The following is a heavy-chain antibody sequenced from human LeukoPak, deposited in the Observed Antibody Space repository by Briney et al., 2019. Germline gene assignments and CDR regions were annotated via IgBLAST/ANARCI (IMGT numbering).Heavy chain of an antibody. J-gene: IGHJ4*02. CDR3: ARGTFDYLSDY. CDR2: ISISSSYI. D-gene: IGHD3-9*01. CDR1: GFTFDDYG. Sequence: PGGSLRLSCAASGFTFDDYGMSWVRQAPGKGLEWVSSISISSSYIYYADSVKGRFTMSRDNAKNSLYLQVNSLRAEDTAVYYCARGTFDYLSDYWGQGTLVTVSS. V-gene: IGHV3-21*01.